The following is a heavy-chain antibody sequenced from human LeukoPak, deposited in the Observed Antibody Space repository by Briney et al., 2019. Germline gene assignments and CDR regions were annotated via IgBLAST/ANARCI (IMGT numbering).Heavy chain of an antibody. CDR2: LFHSGTR. D-gene: IGHD6-13*01. J-gene: IGHJ4*02. V-gene: IGHV4-59*08. CDR1: GGSITSYY. CDR3: ARRRGWKQQLVYFDY. Sequence: SETLSLTCTVSGGSITSYYWSWIRQPPGKGLEWIGYLFHSGTRRYNPSLKSRVTISADTTKNQIFLTLNSTTAADTAVYYCARRRGWKQQLVYFDYWGQGTLATASS.